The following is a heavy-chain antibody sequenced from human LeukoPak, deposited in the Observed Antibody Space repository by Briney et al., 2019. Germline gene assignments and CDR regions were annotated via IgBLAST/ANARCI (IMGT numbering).Heavy chain of an antibody. CDR2: SYTSGST. J-gene: IGHJ3*02. Sequence: PSETLTLTCTVSGGSTSSYYWSWIRQPPGKGLEWIGYSYTSGSTNYNPSLKSRVTISVDTSKNQFSLKLSSVTAADTAVYYCARHDSGGYYYGGAFDIWGQGTMVTVSS. D-gene: IGHD3-22*01. CDR3: ARHDSGGYYYGGAFDI. V-gene: IGHV4-4*09. CDR1: GGSTSSYY.